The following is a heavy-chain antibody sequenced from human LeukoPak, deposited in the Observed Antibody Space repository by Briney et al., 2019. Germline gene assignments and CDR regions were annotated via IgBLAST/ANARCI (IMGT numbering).Heavy chain of an antibody. Sequence: GGSLRLSCAASGFIFSNFAMHWVRQAPGKGLEWVALISYDGGNTYYADSVKGRFTISRDNSKNSLYLQMNSLRAEDTAVYYCARDDCSSISCYHNWFDPWGQGTLVTVSS. V-gene: IGHV3-30*03. J-gene: IGHJ5*02. D-gene: IGHD2-2*01. CDR3: ARDDCSSISCYHNWFDP. CDR1: GFIFSNFA. CDR2: ISYDGGNT.